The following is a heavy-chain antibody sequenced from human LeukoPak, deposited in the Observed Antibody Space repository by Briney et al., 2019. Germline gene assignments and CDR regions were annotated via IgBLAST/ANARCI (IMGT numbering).Heavy chain of an antibody. CDR1: GYSFTTYW. CDR3: ARSYYSDSSGYYFDY. CDR2: IYPGDSDT. J-gene: IGHJ4*02. Sequence: TGESLKISCKGSGYSFTTYWIGWVRQMPGKGLEWMGIIYPGDSDTKYSPSFQGQVIISADKSINTAYLQWSSLKASDTAMYYCARSYYSDSSGYYFDYWGQGTLVTVSS. V-gene: IGHV5-51*01. D-gene: IGHD3-22*01.